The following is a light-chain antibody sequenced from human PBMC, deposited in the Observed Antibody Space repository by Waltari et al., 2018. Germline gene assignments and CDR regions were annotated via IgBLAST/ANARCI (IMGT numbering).Light chain of an antibody. V-gene: IGKV1-39*01. CDR3: QQNYYTPWT. CDR1: QSISTY. J-gene: IGKJ1*01. Sequence: DIQMTQSPSSLSASVGDRVTITCRASQSISTYLNSYQQKPGKAPKLLIYAASNLQSGVPSRFSGSRSGTDFTLSISSLQPEDFATYYCQQNYYTPWTFGQGTKVEI. CDR2: AAS.